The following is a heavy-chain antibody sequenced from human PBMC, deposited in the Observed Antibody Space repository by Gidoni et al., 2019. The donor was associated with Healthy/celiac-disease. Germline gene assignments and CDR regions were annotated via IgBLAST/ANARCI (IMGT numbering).Heavy chain of an antibody. J-gene: IGHJ4*02. CDR1: GFTFSRYA. CDR2: ISGCGGST. Sequence: EVQLLESGGGLVQPGGSVRLSWAASGFTFSRYAMSWVRQAPGKGLGWVSAISGCGGSTYYAVSGKGRFTISRDNSKNTLYLQMNSLRAEDTAVYYCAKRAGDRSGWFDYWGQGTLVTVSS. V-gene: IGHV3-23*01. D-gene: IGHD6-19*01. CDR3: AKRAGDRSGWFDY.